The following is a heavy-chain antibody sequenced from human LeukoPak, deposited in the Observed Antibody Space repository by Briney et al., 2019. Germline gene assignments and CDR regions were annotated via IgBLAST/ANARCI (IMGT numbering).Heavy chain of an antibody. Sequence: SETLSLTCTVSGGSISSGSYYWSWIRQPAGKGLEWIGRIYTSGSTNYNPSLKSRVTISVDTSKNQFSLKLSSVTAADTAVYYCARLSLTMVRGVIEGNFDYWGQGTLVTVSS. D-gene: IGHD3-10*01. CDR3: ARLSLTMVRGVIEGNFDY. CDR1: GGSISSGSYY. V-gene: IGHV4-61*02. J-gene: IGHJ4*02. CDR2: IYTSGST.